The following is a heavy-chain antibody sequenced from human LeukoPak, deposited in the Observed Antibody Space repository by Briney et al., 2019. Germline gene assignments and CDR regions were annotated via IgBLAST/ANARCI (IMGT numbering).Heavy chain of an antibody. CDR1: GFTFSSYA. Sequence: GGSLRLSCAASGFTFSSYAMSWVRQAPGKGLEWIATVSGSGGNTYYADSVKGRFTISKDNTKNTLYLQIYSLRAEDTAVYYCVREAPVAAVGRSWFDPWGQGTLVTVSS. CDR3: VREAPVAAVGRSWFDP. D-gene: IGHD6-13*01. CDR2: VSGSGGNT. V-gene: IGHV3-23*01. J-gene: IGHJ5*02.